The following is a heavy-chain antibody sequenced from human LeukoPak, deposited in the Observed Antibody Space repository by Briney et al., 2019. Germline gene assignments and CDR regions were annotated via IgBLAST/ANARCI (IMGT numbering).Heavy chain of an antibody. D-gene: IGHD6-19*01. CDR3: VRRDNTGWNYFDY. V-gene: IGHV4-59*08. CDR2: IYYSGST. Sequence: SETLSLTCTVSGGSINSHYWSWIRQPPGEGLEWIGDIYYSGSTKYNPSLKSRVTISVDTSKNHLSLKLSSVLAADTAIYYCVRRDNTGWNYFDYWGEGSQVTVSS. J-gene: IGHJ4*02. CDR1: GGSINSHY.